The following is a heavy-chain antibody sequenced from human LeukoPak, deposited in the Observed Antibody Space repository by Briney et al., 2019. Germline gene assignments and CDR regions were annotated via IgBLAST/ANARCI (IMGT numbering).Heavy chain of an antibody. Sequence: PGGSLRLSCAASGFTFSNTWMNWVRQAPGKGLEWVVRIKSKTAGGTTHYAAPVKGRFTISRDDSKNTLYLQMDSLKSEDTAMYYCTTVATIVTQNFDYWGQGTLVTVSS. CDR2: IKSKTAGGTT. V-gene: IGHV3-15*01. CDR1: GFTFSNTW. D-gene: IGHD4/OR15-4a*01. CDR3: TTVATIVTQNFDY. J-gene: IGHJ4*02.